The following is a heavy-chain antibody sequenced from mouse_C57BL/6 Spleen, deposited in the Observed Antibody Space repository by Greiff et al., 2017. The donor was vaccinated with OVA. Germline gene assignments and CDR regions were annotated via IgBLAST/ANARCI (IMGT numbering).Heavy chain of an antibody. CDR2: ISNLAYSI. CDR3: ARRWDVGAMDY. CDR1: GFTFSDYG. V-gene: IGHV5-15*01. J-gene: IGHJ4*01. D-gene: IGHD4-1*01. Sequence: EVQLVESGGGLVQPGGSLKLSCAASGFTFSDYGMAWVRQAPRKGPEGVAFISNLAYSIYYADTVTGRFTISRENAKNTLYLEMSSLRSEDTAMYYCARRWDVGAMDYWGQGTSVTVSS.